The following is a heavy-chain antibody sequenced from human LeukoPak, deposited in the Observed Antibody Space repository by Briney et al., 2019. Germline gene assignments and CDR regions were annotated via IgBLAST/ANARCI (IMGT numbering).Heavy chain of an antibody. V-gene: IGHV1-2*02. J-gene: IGHJ3*02. D-gene: IGHD4-17*01. CDR1: GYTFTGYY. CDR2: INPNSGGT. Sequence: ASVKVSCKASGYTFTGYYMHWVRQAPGQGLEWMGWINPNSGGTNYAQKFQGRVTITADESTSTAYMELSSLRSEDTAVYYCARDKVGGDYDYAFDIWGQGTMVTVSS. CDR3: ARDKVGGDYDYAFDI.